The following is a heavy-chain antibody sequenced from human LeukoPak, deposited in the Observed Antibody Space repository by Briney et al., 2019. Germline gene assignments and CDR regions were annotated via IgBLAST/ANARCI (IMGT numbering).Heavy chain of an antibody. CDR1: GYTFTSYG. CDR2: ISAYNGNT. V-gene: IGHV1-18*01. J-gene: IGHJ3*02. Sequence: GASVKVSCKASGYTFTSYGISWVRQAPGQGLEWMGWISAYNGNTNYAQKLQGRVTMTTDTSTSTAYMELRSLRSDDTAVYYCASGRTIFGVVHYAFDIWGQGTMVTVSS. CDR3: ASGRTIFGVVHYAFDI. D-gene: IGHD3-3*01.